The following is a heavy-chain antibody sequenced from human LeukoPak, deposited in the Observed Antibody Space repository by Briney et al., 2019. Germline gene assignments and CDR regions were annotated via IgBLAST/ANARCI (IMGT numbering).Heavy chain of an antibody. Sequence: SETLSLTCAVSGYSISSGYCWGWIRQPPGKGLEWIGSIYHSGSTYYNPSLKSRVTISVDTSKNQFSLKLSSVTAADTAVYHCARTEDFWSGYYAWYFDLWGRGTLVTVSS. D-gene: IGHD3-3*01. J-gene: IGHJ2*01. CDR3: ARTEDFWSGYYAWYFDL. CDR1: GYSISSGYC. CDR2: IYHSGST. V-gene: IGHV4-38-2*01.